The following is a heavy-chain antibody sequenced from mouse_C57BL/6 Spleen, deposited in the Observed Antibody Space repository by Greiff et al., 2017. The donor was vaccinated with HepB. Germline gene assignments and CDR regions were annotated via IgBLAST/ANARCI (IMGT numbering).Heavy chain of an antibody. J-gene: IGHJ4*01. CDR3: ARSPIYYDYDGAMDY. CDR2: ISYSGST. D-gene: IGHD2-4*01. V-gene: IGHV3-1*01. CDR1: GYSITSGYD. Sequence: DVQLQESGPGMVKPSQSLSLTCTVTGYSITSGYDWHWIRHFPGNKLEWMGYISYSGSTNYNPSLKSRISITHDTSKNHFFLKLNSVTTEDTATYYCARSPIYYDYDGAMDYWGQGTSVTDSS.